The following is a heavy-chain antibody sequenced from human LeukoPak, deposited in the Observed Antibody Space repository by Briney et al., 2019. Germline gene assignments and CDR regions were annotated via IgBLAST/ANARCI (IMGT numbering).Heavy chain of an antibody. CDR2: INHSGST. CDR1: GGSFSGYY. V-gene: IGHV4-34*01. D-gene: IGHD4-17*01. CDR3: ASYPHYGWFDP. Sequence: SETLSLTCAVYGGSFSGYYWSWIRQPPGKGLEWIGEINHSGSTNYNPSLKSRVTISVDTSKNQFSLKLSSVTAADTAVYYCASYPHYGWFDPWGQGTLVTVSS. J-gene: IGHJ5*02.